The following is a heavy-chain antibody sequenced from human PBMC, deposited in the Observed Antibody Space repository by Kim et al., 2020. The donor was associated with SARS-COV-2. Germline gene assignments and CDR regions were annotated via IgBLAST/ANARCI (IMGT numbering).Heavy chain of an antibody. CDR3: AKPKGGSYSDAFDI. V-gene: IGHV3-23*03. D-gene: IGHD1-26*01. CDR1: GFTFSSYA. J-gene: IGHJ3*02. Sequence: GGSRRLSCAASGFTFSSYAMNWVRQAPGKGLGWVSVIYSGGSSTYYADSVKGRFTISRDNSRDTLYLQMNSLRAEDTAVYYCAKPKGGSYSDAFDIWGQG. CDR2: IYSGGSST.